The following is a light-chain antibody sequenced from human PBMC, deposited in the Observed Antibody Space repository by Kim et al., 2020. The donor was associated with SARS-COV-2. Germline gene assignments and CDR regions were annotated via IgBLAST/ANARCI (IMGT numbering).Light chain of an antibody. CDR1: SSDIGCYVY. J-gene: IGLJ1*01. V-gene: IGLV2-14*03. Sequence: GQSITISCTGTSSDIGCYVYVSWYQQHPGKAPKLLIYDVTYRPSGVSNRFSASKSGNTASLTISGLQTDDEADYYCCSYVNTNAFVFGGGTKVTVL. CDR3: CSYVNTNAFV. CDR2: DVT.